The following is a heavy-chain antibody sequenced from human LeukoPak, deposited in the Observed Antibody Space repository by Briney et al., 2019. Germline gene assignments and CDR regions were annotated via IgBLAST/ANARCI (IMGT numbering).Heavy chain of an antibody. J-gene: IGHJ3*02. CDR2: INPSGGTT. V-gene: IGHV1-46*01. CDR1: GYTFAKFY. CDR3: ARDNRGERTPGWGYGGFDI. Sequence: GASVNVSCKASGYTFAKFYIHWVRQAPGQGLEWMGIINPSGGTTSYAQKFQGRVSMTRDTSTSTVYMELSSLRSEDTAVYYCARDNRGERTPGWGYGGFDIWGQGTMVSVSS. D-gene: IGHD3-16*01.